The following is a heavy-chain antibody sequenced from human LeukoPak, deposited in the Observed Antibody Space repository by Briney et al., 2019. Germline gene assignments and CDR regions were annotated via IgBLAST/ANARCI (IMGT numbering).Heavy chain of an antibody. Sequence: GGSLRLSCVASGFSFSNHGMRWVRQAPGKGLEWESVIARDGGAKFHADSVKGRFTLSRDNSKNMFFLQMNFLTVEDTAIYYCAREATWGQWYFDHWGQGTPVTVSS. CDR3: AREATWGQWYFDH. CDR2: IARDGGAK. V-gene: IGHV3-30*03. D-gene: IGHD6-19*01. CDR1: GFSFSNHG. J-gene: IGHJ4*02.